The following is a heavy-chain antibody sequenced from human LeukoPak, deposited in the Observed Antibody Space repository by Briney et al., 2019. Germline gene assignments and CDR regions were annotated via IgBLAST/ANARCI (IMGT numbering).Heavy chain of an antibody. V-gene: IGHV3-23*01. CDR3: AKTGLTLIVGHCDY. Sequence: PGGSLRLSCAASGFTFSSYAMSWVRQAPGKGLEWVSTISGSGGNTYYADSVKGRFTISRDNSKNTPYLQMNSLRAEDTAVYYCAKTGLTLIVGHCDYWGQGTLVTVSS. CDR1: GFTFSSYA. D-gene: IGHD3-22*01. J-gene: IGHJ4*02. CDR2: ISGSGGNT.